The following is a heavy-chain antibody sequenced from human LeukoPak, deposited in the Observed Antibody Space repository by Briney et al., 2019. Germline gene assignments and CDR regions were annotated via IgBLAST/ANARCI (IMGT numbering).Heavy chain of an antibody. Sequence: GGSLRLSCAASGFTFSNAWMSWVRQAPGKGLEWVAFIRYDGSNKYYADSVKGRFTISRDNSKNTLYLQMNSLRAEDTAVYYCAKDEATTPYYWGQGTLVTASS. CDR2: IRYDGSNK. D-gene: IGHD4-17*01. J-gene: IGHJ4*02. V-gene: IGHV3-30*02. CDR1: GFTFSNAW. CDR3: AKDEATTPYY.